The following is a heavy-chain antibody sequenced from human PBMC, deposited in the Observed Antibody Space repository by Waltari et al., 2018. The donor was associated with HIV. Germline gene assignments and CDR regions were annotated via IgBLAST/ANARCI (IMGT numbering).Heavy chain of an antibody. V-gene: IGHV1-18*01. Sequence: QVQLVQSGAEVKKPGASVKVSCKASGYMFLTYGVSWVRQAPGQGPEWMGWIRTFEGNTKYAQKFQGRGTLTTDTSTTTAYMELRNLRSDDTAVYYCASGSALLRGVPDYYFEYWGQGTLVTVSS. CDR1: GYMFLTYG. CDR2: IRTFEGNT. D-gene: IGHD3-3*01. CDR3: ASGSALLRGVPDYYFEY. J-gene: IGHJ4*02.